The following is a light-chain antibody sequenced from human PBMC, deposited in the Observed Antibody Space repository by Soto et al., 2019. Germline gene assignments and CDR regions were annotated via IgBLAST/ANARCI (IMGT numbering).Light chain of an antibody. J-gene: IGKJ1*01. CDR3: QQSYSTPWT. Sequence: DIQMTQSPSSLSASVGDRVTITCRASQSISSYLNWYQQKPGKAPKLLIYAASSLQSGVPSRFSGSGSGTDFTLTISSQQPEDIATYYCQQSYSTPWTFGQGTKVEIK. V-gene: IGKV1-39*01. CDR2: AAS. CDR1: QSISSY.